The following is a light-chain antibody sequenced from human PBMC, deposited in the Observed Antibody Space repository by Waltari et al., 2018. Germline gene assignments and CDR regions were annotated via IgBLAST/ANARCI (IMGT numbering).Light chain of an antibody. CDR2: GSS. J-gene: IGKJ1*01. Sequence: EIVLTQSPATLSVSPGETATISCRASQSISSSLAWYQQKPGQAPRLLIYGSSTRADGIPARFSGSGSGTDFTLTISSLQSEDFAVYYCQQYNDWPRTFGQGTKVDIK. CDR1: QSISSS. CDR3: QQYNDWPRT. V-gene: IGKV3-15*01.